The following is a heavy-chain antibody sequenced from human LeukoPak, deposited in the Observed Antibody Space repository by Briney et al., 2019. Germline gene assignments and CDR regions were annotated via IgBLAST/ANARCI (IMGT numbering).Heavy chain of an antibody. CDR1: GFTFSSYA. CDR2: ISYDGSNK. CDR3: ARDSRGYCSGGSCYWFDP. D-gene: IGHD2-15*01. Sequence: PGRSLRLSCAASGFTFSSYAMHWVRQAPGKGLEWVAVISYDGSNKYYADSVKGRFTISRDNSKDTLYLQMNSLRAEDTAVYYCARDSRGYCSGGSCYWFDPWGQGTLVTVSS. V-gene: IGHV3-30-3*01. J-gene: IGHJ5*02.